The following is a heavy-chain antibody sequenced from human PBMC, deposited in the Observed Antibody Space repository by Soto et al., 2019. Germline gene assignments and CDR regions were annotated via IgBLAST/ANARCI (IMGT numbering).Heavy chain of an antibody. CDR1: GFTFSSDA. J-gene: IGHJ3*02. D-gene: IGHD3-3*01. CDR3: AKDYDFWSGRDAFDI. Sequence: GGSLRLSCAAFGFTFSSDAMSWVLQAPGKGLEWVSAISGSGGSTYYADSVKGRFTISRDNSKNTLYLQMNSLRAEDTAVYYCAKDYDFWSGRDAFDIWGQGTMVTVSS. V-gene: IGHV3-23*01. CDR2: ISGSGGST.